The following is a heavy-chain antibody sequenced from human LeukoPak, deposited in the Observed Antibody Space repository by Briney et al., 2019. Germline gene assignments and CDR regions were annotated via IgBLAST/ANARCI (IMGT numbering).Heavy chain of an antibody. CDR3: AVARAAGAHPRYFDH. CDR1: GFTFSSYA. V-gene: IGHV3-23*01. CDR2: ISGSGGST. D-gene: IGHD6-6*01. J-gene: IGHJ4*02. Sequence: HPGGSLRLSCAASGFTFSSYAMSWVRQAPGKGLEWVSAISGSGGSTYYADSVKGRFTISRDNSKNSLYLQMNSLRAEDTAVYYCAVARAAGAHPRYFDHWGQRTLVTVSS.